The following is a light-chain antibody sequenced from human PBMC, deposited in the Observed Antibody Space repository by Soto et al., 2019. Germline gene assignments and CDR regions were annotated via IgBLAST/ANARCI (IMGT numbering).Light chain of an antibody. CDR2: AAS. V-gene: IGKV1-27*01. Sequence: DIQMTQSPSSLSAFVADRVTITCRASQGSSNYLVWYQQKPGKVPKLLIYAASPLQSGVSSRFSGSGSGTDFTLTISSLQPEDVATYYCLGNTFGQGTRREIK. CDR3: LGNT. CDR1: QGSSNY. J-gene: IGKJ5*01.